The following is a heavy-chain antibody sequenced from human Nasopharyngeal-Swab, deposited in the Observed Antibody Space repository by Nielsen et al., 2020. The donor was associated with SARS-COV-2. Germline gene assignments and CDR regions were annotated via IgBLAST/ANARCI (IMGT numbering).Heavy chain of an antibody. CDR2: MNPNSGNT. V-gene: IGHV1-8*01. D-gene: IGHD1-26*01. Sequence: ASVKVSCKASGYTFTSYDINWVRQATGQGLEWMGWMNPNSGNTGYAQKFQGRVTMTRNTSISTAYMELNSLRAEDTAVYYCARARCGSYYSPFDYWGQGTLVTVSS. J-gene: IGHJ4*02. CDR3: ARARCGSYYSPFDY. CDR1: GYTFTSYD.